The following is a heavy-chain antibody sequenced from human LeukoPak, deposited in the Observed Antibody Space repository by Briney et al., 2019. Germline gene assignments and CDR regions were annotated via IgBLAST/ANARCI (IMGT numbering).Heavy chain of an antibody. Sequence: RSLRLSCAASGFTFSSYGMHWVRQAPGKGLEWVAVISYDGHNKYYTDSVKARLTISRDNSKNTLYLQMNSLRAEDTAVYYCAKGSDCSSPSCPIDYWGQGTHDPVSS. V-gene: IGHV3-30*18. J-gene: IGHJ4*02. CDR2: ISYDGHNK. D-gene: IGHD2-2*01. CDR1: GFTFSSYG. CDR3: AKGSDCSSPSCPIDY.